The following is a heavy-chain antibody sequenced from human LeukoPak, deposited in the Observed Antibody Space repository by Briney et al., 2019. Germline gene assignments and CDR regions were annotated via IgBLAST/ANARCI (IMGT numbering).Heavy chain of an antibody. CDR1: GFTLSSYA. D-gene: IGHD5-18*01. Sequence: GGSLRLSCAASGFTLSSYAMSWVRQAPGKGLEWVSAISDTGNTYHADSVKGRFTISRDNSKNTLYLQMNSLRAEDTAVYYCAKIGVGVDTAMENMDVWGKGTTVTVSS. J-gene: IGHJ6*03. V-gene: IGHV3-23*01. CDR3: AKIGVGVDTAMENMDV. CDR2: ISDTGNT.